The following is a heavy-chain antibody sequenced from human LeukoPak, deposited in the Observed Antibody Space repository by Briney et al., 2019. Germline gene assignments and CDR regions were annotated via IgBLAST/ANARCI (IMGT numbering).Heavy chain of an antibody. J-gene: IGHJ6*03. CDR3: ARGGSGYSYYYYYMDV. CDR2: MNPNSGNT. V-gene: IGHV1-8*02. D-gene: IGHD5-12*01. Sequence: AASVKVSCKASGYTFSGYYLHWVRQAPGQGLEWMGWMNPNSGNTGYAQKFQGRVTMTRNTSISTAYMELSSLRSEDTAVYYCARGGSGYSYYYYYMDVWGKGTTVTISS. CDR1: GYTFSGYY.